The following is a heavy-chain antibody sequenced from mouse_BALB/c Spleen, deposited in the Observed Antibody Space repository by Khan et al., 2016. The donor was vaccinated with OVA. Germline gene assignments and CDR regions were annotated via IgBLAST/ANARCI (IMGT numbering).Heavy chain of an antibody. V-gene: IGHV1S81*02. J-gene: IGHJ2*01. Sequence: QVQLKESGAELVNPGASVNLSCKASGYTLTSYWMHWVKQRPGQGLEWIGEINPSNGRTNYNEKFKSQATLTVDKSYSTAYMQLSSPTSEDSAVYYCARLLINFDYWGQGTTLTGSS. CDR3: ARLLINFDY. D-gene: IGHD2-1*01. CDR2: INPSNGRT. CDR1: GYTLTSYW.